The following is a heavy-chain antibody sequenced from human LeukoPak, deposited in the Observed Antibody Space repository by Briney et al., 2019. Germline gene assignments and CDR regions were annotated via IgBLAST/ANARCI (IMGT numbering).Heavy chain of an antibody. CDR2: IYYSGTT. V-gene: IGHV4-39*01. Sequence: SETLSLTCTVSGGSISSSSYYWGWIRQPPGKGLEWIGNIYYSGTTFYNPSLKSRVTISVDTSKNQFSLKLSSVTAADTAVYYCARHGSGSYLYWGQGTLVTVSS. D-gene: IGHD3-10*01. J-gene: IGHJ4*02. CDR3: ARHGSGSYLY. CDR1: GGSISSSSYY.